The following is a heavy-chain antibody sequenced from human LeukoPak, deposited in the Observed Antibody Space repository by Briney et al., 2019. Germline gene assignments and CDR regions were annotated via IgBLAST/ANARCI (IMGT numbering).Heavy chain of an antibody. Sequence: AGSLTLSWAASGFTFSSYAMSWVRQAQGKGLGWVSVIRGSGGSTYYGDSVKGRFTISRENSKNPLYLQMNSLRADEAAVYYCAKIGTLLWFGELLPTPDAFDIWGQGTMVTVSS. D-gene: IGHD3-10*01. J-gene: IGHJ3*02. CDR1: GFTFSSYA. CDR3: AKIGTLLWFGELLPTPDAFDI. V-gene: IGHV3-23*01. CDR2: IRGSGGST.